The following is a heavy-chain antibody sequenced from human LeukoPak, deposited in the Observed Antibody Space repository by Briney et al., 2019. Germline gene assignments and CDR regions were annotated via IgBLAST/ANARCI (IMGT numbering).Heavy chain of an antibody. CDR1: GFTLSSYE. D-gene: IGHD6-13*01. V-gene: IGHV3-48*03. Sequence: GGSLRLSCAASGFTLSSYEMNWVRQTPGKGLEWVSYISSSSGHTEYADSVKGRFTVSRDNAKNSLFLQLNSLRADDTAVYYCARVGSIAAAGTPDYWGQGTLVTVSS. J-gene: IGHJ4*02. CDR3: ARVGSIAAAGTPDY. CDR2: ISSSSGHT.